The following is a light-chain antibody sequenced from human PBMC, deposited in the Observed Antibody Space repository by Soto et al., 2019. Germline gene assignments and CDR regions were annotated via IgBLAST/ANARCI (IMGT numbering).Light chain of an antibody. V-gene: IGLV2-14*01. CDR1: SSDVGDYNY. Sequence: QSVLTQPASVSGSPGQSITISCTGTSSDVGDYNYVSWYQQHPGKAPKLIIFGVSDRPSGVSNRFSGSKSGNTASLTISGLQAEDEADYYCVSYTSIITFYVFGTGTNGTAL. CDR3: VSYTSIITFYV. CDR2: GVS. J-gene: IGLJ1*01.